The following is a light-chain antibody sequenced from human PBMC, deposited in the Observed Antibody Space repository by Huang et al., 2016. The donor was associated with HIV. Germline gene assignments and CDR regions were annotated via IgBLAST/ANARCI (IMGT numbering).Light chain of an antibody. V-gene: IGKV3-11*01. CDR1: QSVGAF. Sequence: EIVLTQSPATLSLSPGERATLSCRASQSVGAFLAWYQHKPGQAPRRLIYDAANRATGITVRFSGSGSGTDFTLTISSLDPEDFAVYYCQQRSKSLTFGGGTKVEIK. CDR3: QQRSKSLT. J-gene: IGKJ4*01. CDR2: DAA.